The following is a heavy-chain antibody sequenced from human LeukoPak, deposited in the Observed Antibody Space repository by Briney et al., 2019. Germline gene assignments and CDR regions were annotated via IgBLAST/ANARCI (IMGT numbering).Heavy chain of an antibody. D-gene: IGHD3-22*01. CDR2: ISSSSSYI. Sequence: GGSLRLSCAASGFTFSSYSMNWVRQAPGKGREWVSSISSSSSYIYYADSVKGRFTISRYNAENSLYLQMTSLRAEDTAVYYCARDPYYDSSGYYDYYFDYWGQGTLVTVSS. J-gene: IGHJ4*02. CDR1: GFTFSSYS. CDR3: ARDPYYDSSGYYDYYFDY. V-gene: IGHV3-21*01.